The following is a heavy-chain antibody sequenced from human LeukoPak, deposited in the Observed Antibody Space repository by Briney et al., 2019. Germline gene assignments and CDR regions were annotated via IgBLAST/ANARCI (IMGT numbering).Heavy chain of an antibody. D-gene: IGHD3-10*01. CDR3: ARDLAYYGSGKQNY. Sequence: GGSLRLSCAASGFTFDDYTMHWVRQAPGKGLEWVSVINSGGSTYYADSVKARFTISRDNSKNTLYLQMNSLRAEDTAVYYCARDLAYYGSGKQNYWGQGTLVTVSS. V-gene: IGHV3-66*01. CDR2: INSGGST. CDR1: GFTFDDYT. J-gene: IGHJ4*02.